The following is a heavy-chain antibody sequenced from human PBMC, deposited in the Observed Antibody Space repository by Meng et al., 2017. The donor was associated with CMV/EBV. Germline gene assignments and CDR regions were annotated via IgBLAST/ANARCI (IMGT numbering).Heavy chain of an antibody. J-gene: IGHJ4*02. CDR2: IWYDGSNK. Sequence: GESLKISCAASGFTFSSYGMHWVRQAPGKGLEWVAVIWYDGSNKYYADSVKGRFTISRDNSKNTLYLQMNSLRAEDTAVYYSAKDGPEPDYIDYWGQGTLVTVSS. V-gene: IGHV3-33*06. D-gene: IGHD1-14*01. CDR1: GFTFSSYG. CDR3: AKDGPEPDYIDY.